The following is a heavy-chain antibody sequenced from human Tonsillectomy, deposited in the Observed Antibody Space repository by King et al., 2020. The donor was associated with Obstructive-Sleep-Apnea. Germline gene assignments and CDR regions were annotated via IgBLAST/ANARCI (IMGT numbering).Heavy chain of an antibody. CDR2: ISSSSSYI. V-gene: IGHV3-21*01. CDR3: ARDLHDYGDPYYYYGMDV. D-gene: IGHD4-17*01. Sequence: VQLVESGGGLVKPGGSLRLSCAASGFTFSSYSMNWVRQAPGKGLEWGSSISSSSSYIYYADSVKGRLPIYRHNAQNSLYLQMNSLRAEDTAVYYCARDLHDYGDPYYYYGMDVWGQGTTVTVSS. CDR1: GFTFSSYS. J-gene: IGHJ6*02.